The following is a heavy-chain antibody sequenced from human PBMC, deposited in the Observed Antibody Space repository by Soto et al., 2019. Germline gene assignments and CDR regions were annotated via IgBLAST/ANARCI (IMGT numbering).Heavy chain of an antibody. Sequence: SETLSLTCTVSGGSISSSSYYWGWIRQPPGKGLEWIGSIYYSGSTYYNPSLKSRVTISVDTSKNQFSLKLSSVTAADTAVYYCARGKTPLSSSYYFDYWGQGTLVTVS. V-gene: IGHV4-39*01. CDR2: IYYSGST. CDR3: ARGKTPLSSSYYFDY. J-gene: IGHJ4*02. CDR1: GGSISSSSYY. D-gene: IGHD2-2*01.